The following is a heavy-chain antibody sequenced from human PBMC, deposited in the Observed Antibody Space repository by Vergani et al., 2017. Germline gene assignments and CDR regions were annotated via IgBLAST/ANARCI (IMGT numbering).Heavy chain of an antibody. J-gene: IGHJ4*02. V-gene: IGHV5-51*01. CDR3: ARHTTYTDS. CDR1: EYSFGNYW. CDR2: IYPADSDT. D-gene: IGHD1-1*01. Sequence: EAELVQSGPEMRKPGESLKISCKGSEYSFGNYWIGWVRQMPGKGLEWMGIIYPADSDTRYSPSFQGQVTIPADKSISTAFLQWDSLKASDTALYYCARHTTYTDSWGQGTLVTVSS.